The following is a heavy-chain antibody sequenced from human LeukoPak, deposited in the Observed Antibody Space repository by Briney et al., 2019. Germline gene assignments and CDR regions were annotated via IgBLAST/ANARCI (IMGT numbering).Heavy chain of an antibody. J-gene: IGHJ4*02. CDR1: GYTFTSYY. CDR3: ARVVVPAAMALDY. CDR2: INTNTGNP. D-gene: IGHD2-2*01. V-gene: IGHV7-4-1*02. Sequence: ASVKVSCKASGYTFTSYYLYWVRQAPGQGLEWMGWINTNTGNPAYAQGFTGRFVFSLDTSVSTAYLQISSLKAEDTAVYYCARVVVPAAMALDYWGQGTLVTVSS.